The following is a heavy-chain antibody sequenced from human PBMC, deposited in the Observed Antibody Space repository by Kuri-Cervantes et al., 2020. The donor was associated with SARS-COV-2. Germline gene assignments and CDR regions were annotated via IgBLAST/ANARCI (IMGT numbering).Heavy chain of an antibody. CDR2: ISYDGSNK. D-gene: IGHD1-26*01. Sequence: GGSLRLSCAASGFTFSSYAMHWVRQAPGKGLEWVAVISYDGSNKYYADSVKGRFTISRDNSKNTLYLQMNSLRAEDTAVYYCARTYSGSYSDAFDIWGPGKKV. J-gene: IGHJ3*02. CDR3: ARTYSGSYSDAFDI. V-gene: IGHV3-30*04. CDR1: GFTFSSYA.